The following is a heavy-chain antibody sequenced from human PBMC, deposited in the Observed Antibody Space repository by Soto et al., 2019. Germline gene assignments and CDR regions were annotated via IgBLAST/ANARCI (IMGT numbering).Heavy chain of an antibody. CDR3: ASDPGEYQVHT. D-gene: IGHD2-2*01. CDR1: GGSIYSGGYY. J-gene: IGHJ4*02. V-gene: IGHV4-31*11. CDR2: IYNSGTT. Sequence: SETLSLTCAVSGGSIYSGGYYWSWIRQHPGKGLEWIGYIYNSGTTYYNPSLKSRVIISVDTSKNQFFLKLRSVTAADTAVYYCASDPGEYQVHTWGQGTLVTVSS.